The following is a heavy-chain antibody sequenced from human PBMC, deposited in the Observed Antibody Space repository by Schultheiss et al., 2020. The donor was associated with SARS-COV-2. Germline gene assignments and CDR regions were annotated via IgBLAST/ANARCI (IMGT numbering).Heavy chain of an antibody. CDR2: IKQDGSEK. J-gene: IGHJ4*02. D-gene: IGHD1-1*01. CDR3: RKDWKASPN. V-gene: IGHV3-7*03. CDR1: GFTFSSYA. Sequence: GGSLRLSCAASGFTFSSYAMSWVRQAPGKGLEWVANIKQDGSEKYYVDSVKGRFTISRDNSKNTLYLQMNSLRADDTAVYYCRKDWKASPNWGQGTLVTVSS.